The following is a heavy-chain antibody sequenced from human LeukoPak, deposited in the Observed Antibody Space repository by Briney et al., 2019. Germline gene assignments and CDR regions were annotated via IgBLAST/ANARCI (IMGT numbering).Heavy chain of an antibody. Sequence: SETLSLTCAVYGGSFSGYYWSWIRQPPGKGLEWIGEINHSGSTNYNPSLKSRVTISVEKSKNQFSLKLSSVPAANTTVYYCAGVKSPPADMGWYYYYGMDGWGKGTTVTVSS. CDR3: AGVKSPPADMGWYYYYGMDG. CDR1: GGSFSGYY. CDR2: INHSGST. J-gene: IGHJ6*04. V-gene: IGHV4-34*01. D-gene: IGHD2-2*01.